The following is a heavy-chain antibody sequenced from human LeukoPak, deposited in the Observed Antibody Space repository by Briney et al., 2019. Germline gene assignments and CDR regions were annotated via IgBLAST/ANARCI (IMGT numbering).Heavy chain of an antibody. J-gene: IGHJ4*02. CDR2: MNPHTANT. CDR1: GYTFTSYD. CDR3: ATRVGPSEFDY. Sequence: VASVKVSCKASGYTFTSYDINWVRQATGQGLEWMGWMNPHTANTGYAQKFQGRVTITWNTSISTVYMELSSLRSEDTAVYYCATRVGPSEFDYWGQGTLVTVSS. V-gene: IGHV1-8*01. D-gene: IGHD1-26*01.